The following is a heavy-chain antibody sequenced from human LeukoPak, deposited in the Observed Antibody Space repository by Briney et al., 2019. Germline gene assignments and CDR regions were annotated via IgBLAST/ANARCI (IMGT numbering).Heavy chain of an antibody. CDR2: IYTSGST. V-gene: IGHV4-61*02. Sequence: PSQTLSLTCAVSGGSISSGSYYWSWIRQPAGKGLEWIGRIYTSGSTNYNPSLKSRVTISVDTSKNQFSLKLSSVTAADTAVYYCARDSSGWYWFDPWGQGTLVTVSS. D-gene: IGHD6-19*01. J-gene: IGHJ5*02. CDR1: GGSISSGSYY. CDR3: ARDSSGWYWFDP.